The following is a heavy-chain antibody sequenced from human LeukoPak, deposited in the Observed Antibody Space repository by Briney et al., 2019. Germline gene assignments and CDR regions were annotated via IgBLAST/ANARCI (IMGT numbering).Heavy chain of an antibody. CDR2: IYYSGST. CDR3: ARAYYYGSGSFPPYFDY. J-gene: IGHJ4*02. CDR1: GGSISSSSYY. D-gene: IGHD3-10*01. V-gene: IGHV4-39*07. Sequence: PSETLSLTCTVSGGSISSSSYYWGWIRQPPGKGLEWIESIYYSGSTYYNPSLKSRVTISVDTSKNQFSLKLSSVTAADTAVYYCARAYYYGSGSFPPYFDYWGQGTLVTVSS.